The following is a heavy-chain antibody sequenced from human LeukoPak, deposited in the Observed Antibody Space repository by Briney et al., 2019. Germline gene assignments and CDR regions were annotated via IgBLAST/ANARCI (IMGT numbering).Heavy chain of an antibody. CDR3: TRLYDGSGTYYNGDY. Sequence: GGSLRLSCVASGFSFSDYVMSWVRQAPGKGLEWVSFIRYDGSNKYYADSVQGRFTISRDNSKNTMYLQMNSLKTEDTAVYYCTRLYDGSGTYYNGDYWGQGTLVTVSS. D-gene: IGHD3-10*01. J-gene: IGHJ4*02. CDR1: GFSFSDYV. V-gene: IGHV3-33*08. CDR2: IRYDGSNK.